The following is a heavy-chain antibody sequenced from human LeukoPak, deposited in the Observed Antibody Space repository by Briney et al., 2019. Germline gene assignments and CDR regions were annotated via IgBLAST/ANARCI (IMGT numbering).Heavy chain of an antibody. CDR3: ARDQGIVGATTLDY. J-gene: IGHJ4*02. CDR2: IRYDGSNK. CDR1: GFIFSSYG. Sequence: GGSLRLSCTASGFIFSSYGMHWVRQAPGKGLEWVAFIRYDGSNKYYADSVKGRFTISRDNSKNTLYLQMNSLRAEDTAVYYCARDQGIVGATTLDYWGQGTLVTVSS. D-gene: IGHD1-26*01. V-gene: IGHV3-30*02.